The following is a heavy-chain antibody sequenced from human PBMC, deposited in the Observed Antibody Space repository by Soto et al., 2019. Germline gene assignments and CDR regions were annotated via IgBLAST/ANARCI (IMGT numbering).Heavy chain of an antibody. CDR3: ARNPSGSSFDY. J-gene: IGHJ4*02. V-gene: IGHV1-18*01. CDR2: ISTYSGNT. D-gene: IGHD1-26*01. CDR1: GYTFLSYG. Sequence: ASVKVTCKASGYTFLSYGISWVRQAPGQGLEWMGWISTYSGNTDYAQGLQDRVTLTTDTSTSTAYMELRSLRSDDTAVYYCARNPSGSSFDYWGQGTLVTVSS.